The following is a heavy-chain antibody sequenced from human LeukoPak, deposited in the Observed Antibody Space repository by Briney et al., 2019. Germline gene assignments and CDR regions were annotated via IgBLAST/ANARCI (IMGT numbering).Heavy chain of an antibody. D-gene: IGHD6-13*01. CDR3: VAAGPDYYFSYGMDV. CDR2: INAGNGNT. CDR1: GYTFTSYA. V-gene: IGHV1-3*01. Sequence: ASVKVSCKASGYTFTSYAMHWVRQAPGQRLEWMGWINAGNGNTKYSQKFQGRVTITRDTSASTVYMELSSLRSEDTAVYYCVAAGPDYYFSYGMDVWGQGTTVTVSS. J-gene: IGHJ6*02.